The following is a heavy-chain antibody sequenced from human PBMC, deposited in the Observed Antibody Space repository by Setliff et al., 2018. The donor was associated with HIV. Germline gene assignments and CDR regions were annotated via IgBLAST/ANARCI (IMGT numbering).Heavy chain of an antibody. V-gene: IGHV4-61*09. CDR2: IYTSGST. Sequence: PSETLSLTCTVSGGSISSGSYYWSWIRQPAGKGLEWIGHIYTSGSTNHNPSLKSRVTISVDTSKNQFSLKLSSVTAADTAVYYCARLRIAAKNYFDYWGQGTLVTVSS. J-gene: IGHJ4*02. CDR1: GGSISSGSYY. CDR3: ARLRIAAKNYFDY. D-gene: IGHD6-25*01.